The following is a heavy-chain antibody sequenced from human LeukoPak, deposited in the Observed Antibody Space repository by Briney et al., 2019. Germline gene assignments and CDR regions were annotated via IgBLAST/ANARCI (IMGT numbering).Heavy chain of an antibody. Sequence: ASVKVSCKASGGTFSSYAISWVRQAPGQGLEWMGWINPNSGGTNYAQKFQGWVTMTRDTSISTAYMELSRLRSDDTAVYYCAREERRRKAIYYYYGMDVWGQGTTVTVSS. D-gene: IGHD1-14*01. V-gene: IGHV1-2*04. J-gene: IGHJ6*02. CDR1: GGTFSSYA. CDR3: AREERRRKAIYYYYGMDV. CDR2: INPNSGGT.